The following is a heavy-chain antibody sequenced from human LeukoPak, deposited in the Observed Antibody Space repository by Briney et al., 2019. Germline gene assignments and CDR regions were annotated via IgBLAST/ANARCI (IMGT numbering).Heavy chain of an antibody. CDR1: GYSFTSRW. CDR2: LYPGDSDT. Sequence: GEPLKISCRGSGYSFTSRWIGWLRQITGKGLEWMGILYPGDSDTRYSPSFQGQVTISADKSISTAYLQWSSLKASDTAMYYCARHYPPPVVTDYYYYYMDVWGKGTTVTVSS. J-gene: IGHJ6*03. V-gene: IGHV5-51*01. D-gene: IGHD4-23*01. CDR3: ARHYPPPVVTDYYYYYMDV.